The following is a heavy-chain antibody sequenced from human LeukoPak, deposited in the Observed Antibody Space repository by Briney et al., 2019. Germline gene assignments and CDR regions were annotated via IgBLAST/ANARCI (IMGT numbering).Heavy chain of an antibody. CDR2: IYTSGST. CDR3: ARERYSGSYGY. V-gene: IGHV4-61*02. Sequence: SETLSLTCTVSGGSISSGSYYWSWIRQPAGKGLEWIGRIYTSGSTNYNPSLKSRVTISVDTSKNQFSLKLSSVTAADTAVYYCARERYSGSYGYWGQGTLVTVSS. J-gene: IGHJ4*02. CDR1: GGSISSGSYY. D-gene: IGHD1-26*01.